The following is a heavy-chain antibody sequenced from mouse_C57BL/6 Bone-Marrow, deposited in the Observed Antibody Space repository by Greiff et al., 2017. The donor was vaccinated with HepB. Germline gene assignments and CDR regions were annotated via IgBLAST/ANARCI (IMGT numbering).Heavy chain of an antibody. J-gene: IGHJ1*03. CDR3: AGVLRYPGKDV. CDR2: IYPGSGST. V-gene: IGHV1-55*01. CDR1: GYTFTSYW. Sequence: QVQLQQPGAELVKPGASVKMSCKASGYTFTSYWITWVKQRPGQGLEWIGVIYPGSGSTNYNEKFKSKATLTVDTSSSPAYMQLSSLTSEDSAVYYCAGVLRYPGKDVWGTGTTVTVTS. D-gene: IGHD1-1*01.